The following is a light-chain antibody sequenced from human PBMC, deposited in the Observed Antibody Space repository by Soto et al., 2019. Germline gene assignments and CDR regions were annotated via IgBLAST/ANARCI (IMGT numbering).Light chain of an antibody. CDR1: QSVSSSY. V-gene: IGKV3-20*01. Sequence: EIVLTQSPGTLSLSPGERATLSCRASQSVSSSYLAWYQQKPGQAPRLLIYGASSRATGIPDRFSGSGSGTDFTLTISRLEPEDFAVYYCQQYVNSPLTFGQGTKVEIK. CDR2: GAS. J-gene: IGKJ1*01. CDR3: QQYVNSPLT.